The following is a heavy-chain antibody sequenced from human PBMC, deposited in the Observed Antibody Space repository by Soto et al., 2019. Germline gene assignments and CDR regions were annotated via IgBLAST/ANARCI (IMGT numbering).Heavy chain of an antibody. V-gene: IGHV3-48*03. D-gene: IGHD3-9*01. CDR1: GFTFSNYE. CDR3: ARGGQRGDDILTGMFDY. CDR2: ISSSADAI. Sequence: EVQLVESGGGLVQPGGSLRLSCAASGFTFSNYEMTWVRQAPGKGREWVSYISSSADAIYYADSVKGRFTISRDNAKNSLFLQMNSLRAEDTAVYYCARGGQRGDDILTGMFDYWGQGTLVTVSS. J-gene: IGHJ4*02.